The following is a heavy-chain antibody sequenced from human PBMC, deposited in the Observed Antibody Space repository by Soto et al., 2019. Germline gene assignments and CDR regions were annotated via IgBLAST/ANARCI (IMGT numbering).Heavy chain of an antibody. CDR1: GFTFSSYG. CDR2: ISYDGSNK. V-gene: IGHV3-30*18. CDR3: AKDGSLGHNDSSGYYYIGAFDI. Sequence: GSLRLSCAASGFTFSSYGMHWVRQAPGKGLEWVAVISYDGSNKYYADSVKGRFTISRDNSKNTLYLQMNSLRAEDTAVYYCAKDGSLGHNDSSGYYYIGAFDIWGQGTMVTVSS. J-gene: IGHJ3*02. D-gene: IGHD3-22*01.